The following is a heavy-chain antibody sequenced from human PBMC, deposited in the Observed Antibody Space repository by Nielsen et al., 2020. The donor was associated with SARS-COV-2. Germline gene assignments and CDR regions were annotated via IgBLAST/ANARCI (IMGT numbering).Heavy chain of an antibody. D-gene: IGHD2-15*01. Sequence: SETLSLTCTVSGGSISSYYWSWIRQPPGKGLEWTGYIYYSGSTNYNPSLKSRVTISVDTSKNQFSLKLNSVTAADTAVYYCARGGAQLYYYDFWGQGTLVTVSS. J-gene: IGHJ4*02. V-gene: IGHV4-59*01. CDR3: ARGGAQLYYYDF. CDR2: IYYSGST. CDR1: GGSISSYY.